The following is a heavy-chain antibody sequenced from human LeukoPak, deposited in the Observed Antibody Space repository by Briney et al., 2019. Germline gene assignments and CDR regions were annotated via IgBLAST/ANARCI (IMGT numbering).Heavy chain of an antibody. Sequence: SETLSLTCAVYGGSFSGYYWSWIRQPPGKGLEWIGEINHSGSTNYNPSLKSRITISVDTSKNQFSLKLSSVTAADTAVYYCARGNGWFDPWGQGTLVTVSS. D-gene: IGHD2-8*01. CDR1: GGSFSGYY. J-gene: IGHJ5*02. V-gene: IGHV4-34*01. CDR2: INHSGST. CDR3: ARGNGWFDP.